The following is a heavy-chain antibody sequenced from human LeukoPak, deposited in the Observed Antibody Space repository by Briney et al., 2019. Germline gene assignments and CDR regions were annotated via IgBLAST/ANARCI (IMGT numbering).Heavy chain of an antibody. CDR3: ARAHSGSYQISFDY. Sequence: SETLSLTCTVSGGSISSYYWSWIRQPPGKGLEWIGYIYYSGSTNYNPSLKSRVTISVDTSKNQFSLKLSSVTAADTAVYYCARAHSGSYQISFDYWGQGTLVTVSS. V-gene: IGHV4-59*01. J-gene: IGHJ4*02. D-gene: IGHD1-26*01. CDR1: GGSISSYY. CDR2: IYYSGST.